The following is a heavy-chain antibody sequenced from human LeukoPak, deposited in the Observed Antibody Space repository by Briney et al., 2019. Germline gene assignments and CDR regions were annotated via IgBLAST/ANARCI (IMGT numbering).Heavy chain of an antibody. CDR3: ARVPGSGWHFDY. CDR2: IYSGGST. D-gene: IGHD6-19*01. J-gene: IGHJ4*02. CDR1: GFTVSSNY. V-gene: IGHV3-53*01. Sequence: GGSLRLSCAASGFTVSSNYMSWVRQAPGEGLEWVSVIYSGGSTYYADSVKGRFTISRDNSKNTLYLQMNSLRAEDTAVYYCARVPGSGWHFDYWGQGTLVTVSS.